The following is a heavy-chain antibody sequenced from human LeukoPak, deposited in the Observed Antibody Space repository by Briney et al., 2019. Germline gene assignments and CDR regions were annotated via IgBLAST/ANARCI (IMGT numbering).Heavy chain of an antibody. CDR3: ARAPSEIGGYYPEYFRH. Sequence: GGSLRLSCAASGFTFSNYWMHWVRQAPGKGLVCVSRIKSDGSTNYADSVKGRFTISRDNANNTLSLQMNSLRPEDTGVYYCARAPSEIGGYYPEYFRHWGQGTLVTVSS. V-gene: IGHV3-74*01. CDR2: IKSDGST. D-gene: IGHD3-22*01. J-gene: IGHJ1*01. CDR1: GFTFSNYW.